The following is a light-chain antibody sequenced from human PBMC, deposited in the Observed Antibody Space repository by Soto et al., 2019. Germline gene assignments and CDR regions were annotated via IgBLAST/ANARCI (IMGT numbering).Light chain of an antibody. CDR2: KAS. CDR1: QSISGW. J-gene: IGKJ1*01. Sequence: DIQMTQSPSTLSASVRARVTITCRASQSISGWLAWYQQKPGKAPKLLIYKASSLESGVPSRFSGSGSGTEFTLTISSLQPDDFATYYCHQYDSYWTFGQGTKVDIK. CDR3: HQYDSYWT. V-gene: IGKV1-5*03.